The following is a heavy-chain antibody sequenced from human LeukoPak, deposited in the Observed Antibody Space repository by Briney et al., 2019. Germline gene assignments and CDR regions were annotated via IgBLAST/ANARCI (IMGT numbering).Heavy chain of an antibody. J-gene: IGHJ4*02. CDR2: ISGSGGST. D-gene: IGHD6-13*01. CDR1: GFTFSSYA. CDR3: AKGDKYKQQLVLNY. Sequence: GGSLRLSCAASGFTFSSYAMSWVRQAPGKGLEWVSAISGSGGSTYYADSVKGRFTISRDNSKNTLYLQMYSLRAEDTAVYYSAKGDKYKQQLVLNYWGQGTLVTVSS. V-gene: IGHV3-23*01.